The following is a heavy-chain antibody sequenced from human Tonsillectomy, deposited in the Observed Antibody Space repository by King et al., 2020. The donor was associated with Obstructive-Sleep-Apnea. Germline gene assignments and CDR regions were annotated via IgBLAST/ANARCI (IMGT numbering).Heavy chain of an antibody. J-gene: IGHJ5*02. CDR3: APEVPATGCFDP. V-gene: IGHV1-46*01. Sequence: QLVQSGAEVKEPGASVKISCKASGHTFTNYYVHWVRQAPGQGLEWMGIMFPSGGDTRDAQKFQGRLTVTRDTSAGTVYMDLSSLTSEDTAIYYCAPEVPATGCFDPWGQGTLVIVSS. CDR2: MFPSGGDT. CDR1: GHTFTNYY. D-gene: IGHD1-14*01.